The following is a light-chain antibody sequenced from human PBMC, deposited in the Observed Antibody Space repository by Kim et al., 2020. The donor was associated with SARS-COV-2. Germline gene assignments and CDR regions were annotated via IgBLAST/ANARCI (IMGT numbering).Light chain of an antibody. J-gene: IGKJ2*01. CDR3: QQSYSAPYT. V-gene: IGKV1-39*01. CDR2: AAS. CDR1: QSISGY. Sequence: SASLGDRVTITCRASQSISGYLNWYQQKPGKAPNLLIYAASNLHDGVPSRFSGSGFGTDFTLTIRSLQPEDLATYYCQQSYSAPYTFGQGTKLEI.